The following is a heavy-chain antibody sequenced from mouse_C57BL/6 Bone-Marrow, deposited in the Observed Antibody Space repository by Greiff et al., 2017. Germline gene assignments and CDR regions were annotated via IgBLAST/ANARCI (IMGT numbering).Heavy chain of an antibody. J-gene: IGHJ2*01. CDR1: GFTFSSYA. Sequence: EVQRVESGGGLVKPGGSLKLSCAASGFTFSSYAMSWVRQTPEKRLEWVATISDGGSYTYYPDNVKGRFTISRDNAKNNLYLQMSHLKSEDTAMYYCAREAFSGNYPYFDYWGQGTTLTVSS. V-gene: IGHV5-4*01. CDR2: ISDGGSYT. CDR3: AREAFSGNYPYFDY. D-gene: IGHD2-10*01.